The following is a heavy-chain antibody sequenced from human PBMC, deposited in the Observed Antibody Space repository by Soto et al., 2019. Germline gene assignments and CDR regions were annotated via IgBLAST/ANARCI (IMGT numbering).Heavy chain of an antibody. Sequence: HHGGSLRLSRAASLFTFSSNVIHCVRQAPGKGLDWVAFIWYDGSNEYYADSVRGRFTISRDNSKNTLFLQMNSLTAEDTAVYYCARGYNYADYWGQGTQVTVSS. CDR3: ARGYNYADY. CDR2: IWYDGSNE. CDR1: LFTFSSNV. V-gene: IGHV3-30*02. D-gene: IGHD5-18*01. J-gene: IGHJ4*02.